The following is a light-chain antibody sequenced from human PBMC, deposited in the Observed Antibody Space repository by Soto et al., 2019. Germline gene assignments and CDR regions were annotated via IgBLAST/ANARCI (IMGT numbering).Light chain of an antibody. V-gene: IGKV3-15*01. CDR2: GAS. J-gene: IGKJ1*01. Sequence: EIVMTQSPATLSVSPGARDPLSCRASQSVSSNLAWYQQKPGQAPRLLIYGASTRATGIPARFSGSGSGTDFTLTISSLEPEDFAVYYCQQRSNWPRTFGQGTKVDIK. CDR1: QSVSSN. CDR3: QQRSNWPRT.